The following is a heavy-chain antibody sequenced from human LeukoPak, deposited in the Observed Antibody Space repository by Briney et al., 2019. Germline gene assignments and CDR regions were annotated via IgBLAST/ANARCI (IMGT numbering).Heavy chain of an antibody. Sequence: PGGSLRLSCAASGFTFSSYSMNWVRQAPGKGLEWVSSISSSSSYIYYADSVKDRFTISRDNAKNSLYLQMNSLRAEDTAVYYCAREEGITGTGDAFDIWGQGTMVTVSS. CDR1: GFTFSSYS. J-gene: IGHJ3*02. D-gene: IGHD1-20*01. CDR2: ISSSSSYI. CDR3: AREEGITGTGDAFDI. V-gene: IGHV3-21*01.